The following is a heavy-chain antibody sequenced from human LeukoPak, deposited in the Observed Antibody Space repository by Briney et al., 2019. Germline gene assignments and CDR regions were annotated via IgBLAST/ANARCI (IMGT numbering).Heavy chain of an antibody. CDR1: GFTVSSNY. CDR3: ATDSSGYYSFDY. J-gene: IGHJ4*02. D-gene: IGHD3-22*01. V-gene: IGHV3-53*01. CDR2: IYSGGST. Sequence: GGSLRLSCAASGFTVSSNYMSWVRQAPGKGLEWVSVIYSGGSTYYADSVKGRFTISRDNSKNTLYLQMNSLRAEDTAVYYCATDSSGYYSFDYWGQGTLVTVSS.